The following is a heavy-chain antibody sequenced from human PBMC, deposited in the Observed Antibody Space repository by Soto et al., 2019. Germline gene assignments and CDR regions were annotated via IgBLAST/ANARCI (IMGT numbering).Heavy chain of an antibody. D-gene: IGHD6-19*01. CDR2: IYYSGST. CDR3: ASSIAVAGTLFSSFDY. Sequence: SETLSLTCTVSGGSISSYYWSWIRQPPGKGLEWIGYIYYSGSTNYNPSLKSRVTISVDTSKNQFSLKLSSVTAADTAVYYCASSIAVAGTLFSSFDYWGQGTLVTVSS. CDR1: GGSISSYY. J-gene: IGHJ4*02. V-gene: IGHV4-59*01.